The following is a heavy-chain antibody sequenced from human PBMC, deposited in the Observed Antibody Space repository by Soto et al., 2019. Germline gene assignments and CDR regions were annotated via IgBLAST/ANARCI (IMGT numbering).Heavy chain of an antibody. Sequence: LYLTCTVSCGPISSYCWSWIRQPPGKGLEWIGYIYYSGSTNYNPSLKSRVTISVDTSKNQFSLKLSSVTAADTAVYYCASTPITGTTGLFDYWGQGTLVTV. V-gene: IGHV4-59*01. CDR2: IYYSGST. CDR1: CGPISSYC. CDR3: ASTPITGTTGLFDY. J-gene: IGHJ4*02. D-gene: IGHD1-7*01.